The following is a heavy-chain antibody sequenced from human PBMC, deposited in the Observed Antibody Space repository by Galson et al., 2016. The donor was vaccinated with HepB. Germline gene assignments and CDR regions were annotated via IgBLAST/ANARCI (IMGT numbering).Heavy chain of an antibody. Sequence: SLRHSCAASGFTLDHYAMHWVRQAPGKGLEWVSGISWNSGSIGYADSVKGRFTISRDNAKNSLYLQMNSLRAGDTALYYCAKDSGAYYYDSSGYRRNAFDIWGQGTMVTVSS. V-gene: IGHV3-9*01. CDR3: AKDSGAYYYDSSGYRRNAFDI. CDR1: GFTLDHYA. CDR2: ISWNSGSI. J-gene: IGHJ3*02. D-gene: IGHD3-22*01.